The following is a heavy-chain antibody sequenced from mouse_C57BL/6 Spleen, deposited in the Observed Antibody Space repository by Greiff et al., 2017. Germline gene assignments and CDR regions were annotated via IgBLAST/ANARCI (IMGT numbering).Heavy chain of an antibody. D-gene: IGHD3-3*01. J-gene: IGHJ2*01. Sequence: VKLQESGAELARPGASVKLSCKASGYTFTSYGISWVKQRTGQGLEWIGVIYPRSGNTYYNEQFKGKATLTADKSSSTAYMELRSLTSEDSAVYFCAREGLDYWGQDTTLTVSS. CDR1: GYTFTSYG. CDR3: AREGLDY. V-gene: IGHV1-81*01. CDR2: IYPRSGNT.